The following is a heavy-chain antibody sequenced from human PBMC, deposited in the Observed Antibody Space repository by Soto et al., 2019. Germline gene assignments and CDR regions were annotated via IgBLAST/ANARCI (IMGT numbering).Heavy chain of an antibody. D-gene: IGHD6-6*01. Sequence: SVKVSCKASGGTFSSYAISWVRQAPGQGLEWMGGIIPIFGTANYAQKFQGRVTITADKSTSTAYMELSSLRSEDTAVYYCAGDGAKGYSSSSSLDYWGQGTLVTVSS. CDR3: AGDGAKGYSSSSSLDY. J-gene: IGHJ4*02. CDR2: IIPIFGTA. V-gene: IGHV1-69*06. CDR1: GGTFSSYA.